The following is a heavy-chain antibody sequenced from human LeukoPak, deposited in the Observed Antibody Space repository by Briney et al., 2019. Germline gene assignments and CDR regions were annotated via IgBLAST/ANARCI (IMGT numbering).Heavy chain of an antibody. V-gene: IGHV3-30*03. CDR1: GFTFSSYS. CDR3: VRPMTTTRNFEH. CDR2: ISFDGKNK. D-gene: IGHD1-1*01. J-gene: IGHJ4*02. Sequence: GGSLRLSCAASGFTFSSYSMHWVRQTPGKGLEWVALISFDGKNKFYGDSVIGRFTISRDNTENTLFLQMNSLRAEDMGVYYCVRPMTTTRNFEHWGQGTLVTVSS.